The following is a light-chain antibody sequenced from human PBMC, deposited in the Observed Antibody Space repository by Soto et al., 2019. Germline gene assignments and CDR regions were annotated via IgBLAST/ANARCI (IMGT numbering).Light chain of an antibody. V-gene: IGKV1D-12*01. CDR3: QQANSFPIT. CDR2: EAT. Sequence: TQFPCSVSPCVGNKCRITCRASQGLKFIAWYQQKPGKAPRLMIYEATNLQSGVPPRFSGSGSGADFTITISSLQPEDFATYYCQQANSFPITVGHGTRLEIK. CDR1: QGLKF. J-gene: IGKJ5*01.